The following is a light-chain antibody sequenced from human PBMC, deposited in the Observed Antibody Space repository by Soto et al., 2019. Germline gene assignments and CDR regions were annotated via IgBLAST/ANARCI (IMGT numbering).Light chain of an antibody. CDR1: SSDVGAYDA. Sequence: QSVLAQPASVSGSPGQSITISCTGTSSDVGAYDAVSWYQQHPGKAPQVIIYRGTKRPSGVSTRFSGSVSGNTASPTVSGLQAEDEAEYFCCSSAPESTYVFGTGTKLTVL. J-gene: IGLJ1*01. CDR2: RGT. CDR3: CSSAPESTYV. V-gene: IGLV2-23*01.